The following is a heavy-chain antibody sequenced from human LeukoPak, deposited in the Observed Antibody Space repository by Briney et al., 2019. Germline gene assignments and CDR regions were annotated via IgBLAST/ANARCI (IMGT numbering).Heavy chain of an antibody. D-gene: IGHD5-12*01. CDR3: ARGYSGYLFDF. CDR2: IDWDDDN. CDR1: GFSLRTMGMR. V-gene: IGHV2-70*04. J-gene: IGHJ4*02. Sequence: SGPALVKPTQTLTLTCTFSGFSLRTMGMRVSWIRQPPGKALEWLARIDWDDDNLYSTSLRTRLTISRDTSKSQVVLTMTNMDPVDTATYFCARGYSGYLFDFWGQGALVTVSS.